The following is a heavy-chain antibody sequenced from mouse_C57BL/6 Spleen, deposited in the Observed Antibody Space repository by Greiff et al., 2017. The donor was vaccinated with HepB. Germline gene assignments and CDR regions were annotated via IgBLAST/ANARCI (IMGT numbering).Heavy chain of an antibody. J-gene: IGHJ2*01. D-gene: IGHD1-1*01. Sequence: VQLQQSGPELVKPGASVKISCKASGYSFTSYYIHWVKQRPGQGLEWIGWIYPGSGNTKYNEKFKGKATLTADTSSSTAYMQLSSLTSEDSAVYYCARTTTVVAHFDYWGQGTTLTVSS. CDR2: IYPGSGNT. CDR3: ARTTTVVAHFDY. CDR1: GYSFTSYY. V-gene: IGHV1-66*01.